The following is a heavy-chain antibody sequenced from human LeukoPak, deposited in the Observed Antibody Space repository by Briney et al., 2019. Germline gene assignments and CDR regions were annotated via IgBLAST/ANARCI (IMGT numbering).Heavy chain of an antibody. Sequence: GASVKVSCKASGGTFSSYAISWVPQAPGQGLEWMGGIIPIFGTANYAQKLQGRDTITADESTSTAYMELSSLRSEDTAVYYCARDRLDYGDYETCLDVWGKGTTVTVSS. CDR1: GGTFSSYA. D-gene: IGHD4-17*01. CDR2: IIPIFGTA. V-gene: IGHV1-69*13. CDR3: ARDRLDYGDYETCLDV. J-gene: IGHJ6*04.